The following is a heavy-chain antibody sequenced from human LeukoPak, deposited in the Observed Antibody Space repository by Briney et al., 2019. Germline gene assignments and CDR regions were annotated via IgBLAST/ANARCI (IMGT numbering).Heavy chain of an antibody. CDR2: ISAYNGNT. J-gene: IGHJ6*03. CDR1: GYTFTSYG. Sequence: ASVKVSCKASGYTFTSYGISWVRQAPGQGLEWMGWISAYNGNTNYAQKLQGRVTMTTDTSTSTAYMELRSLRSDDTAVYYCARAIGDYDILTGAYHYYYMDVWGKGTTVTVSS. CDR3: ARAIGDYDILTGAYHYYYMDV. D-gene: IGHD3-9*01. V-gene: IGHV1-18*01.